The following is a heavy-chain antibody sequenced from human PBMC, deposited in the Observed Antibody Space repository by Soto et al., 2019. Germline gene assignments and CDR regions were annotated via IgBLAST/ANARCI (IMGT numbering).Heavy chain of an antibody. CDR2: ISDSDNAT. V-gene: IGHV3-23*01. CDR1: GVTLSSYA. CDR3: AKGVSSSAWSASDS. Sequence: EVQLLESGGGLVQPGGSLRLSCAASGVTLSSYAMTWVRQAPGKGLEWVSVISDSDNATYYADSVKGRLTISRDNSKKTLYLQLNSPRAEDTAVYYCAKGVSSSAWSASDSWGQGTLVTVSA. D-gene: IGHD6-19*01. J-gene: IGHJ4*02.